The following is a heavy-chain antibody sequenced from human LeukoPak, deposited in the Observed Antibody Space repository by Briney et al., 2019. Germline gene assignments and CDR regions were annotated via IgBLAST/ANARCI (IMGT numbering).Heavy chain of an antibody. CDR1: GGSIGTNY. CDR3: ASSRGVVTAYDI. CDR2: IYYTGST. Sequence: SETLSLTCTGSGGSIGTNYWNWHRQPPGNGLEWLGNIYYTGSTSYNPSLKSRVTMSVDTSKNLFSLKLTSVTAADTAVYYCASSRGVVTAYDIWGQGTMVTVSS. D-gene: IGHD2-21*02. J-gene: IGHJ3*02. V-gene: IGHV4-59*01.